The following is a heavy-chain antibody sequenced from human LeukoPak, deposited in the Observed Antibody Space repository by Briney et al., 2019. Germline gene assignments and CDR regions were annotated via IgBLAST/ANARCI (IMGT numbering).Heavy chain of an antibody. D-gene: IGHD3-10*01. CDR1: GFTFSSYE. CDR2: ISSSGSTK. V-gene: IGHV3-48*03. J-gene: IGHJ4*02. Sequence: PGGSLRLSCAASGFTFSSYEMSWVRQAPGKGLEWVSYISSSGSTKHYADSVKGRFTMSRDNAKNSLYLQMNSLRAEDTAVYYCARDKWFGESPAPFDYWGQGTLVTVSS. CDR3: ARDKWFGESPAPFDY.